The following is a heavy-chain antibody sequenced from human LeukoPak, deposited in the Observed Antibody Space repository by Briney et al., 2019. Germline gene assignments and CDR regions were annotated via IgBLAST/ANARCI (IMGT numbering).Heavy chain of an antibody. CDR1: GFTFSSYA. D-gene: IGHD1-26*01. CDR2: ISYDGSNK. CDR3: TPSGTYFGQIDY. J-gene: IGHJ4*02. V-gene: IGHV3-30-3*01. Sequence: GRSLRLSCAASGFTFSSYAMHWVRQAPGKGLEWVAVISYDGSNKYYADSVKGRFTISRDDSKNTLYLQINSLQTEDTAMYYCTPSGTYFGQIDYWGQGTLVTVSS.